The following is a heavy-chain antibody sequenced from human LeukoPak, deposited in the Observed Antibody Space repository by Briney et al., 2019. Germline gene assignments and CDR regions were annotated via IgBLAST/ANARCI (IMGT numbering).Heavy chain of an antibody. Sequence: SETLSLTCDGSGASFSGNYWSWIRQSPGKGLEWIAEINHDGTTNFNMSLKSRVTISRDTSNNHFSLKLSSVTAADTAVYFCASGSGWSFRYWAQGTLVTVSS. J-gene: IGHJ4*02. CDR3: ASGSGWSFRY. CDR1: GASFSGNY. V-gene: IGHV4-34*01. CDR2: INHDGTT. D-gene: IGHD6-19*01.